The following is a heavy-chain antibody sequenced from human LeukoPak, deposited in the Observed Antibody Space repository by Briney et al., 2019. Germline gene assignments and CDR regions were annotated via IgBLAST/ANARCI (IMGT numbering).Heavy chain of an antibody. CDR2: ISYDGSNT. Sequence: PGGSLRLSCAASGFVFSTYVMPWVRQAPGKGLEWVAVISYDGSNTYSVDSVKGRFTISRDNAKNTLYLQMDSLRHEDTAVYYCARGDTWGQGVLVTVSS. CDR3: ARGDT. V-gene: IGHV3-30-3*01. J-gene: IGHJ5*02. CDR1: GFVFSTYV.